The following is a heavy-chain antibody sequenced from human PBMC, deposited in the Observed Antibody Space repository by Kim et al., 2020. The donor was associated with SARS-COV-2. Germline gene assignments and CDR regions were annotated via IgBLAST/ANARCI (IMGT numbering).Heavy chain of an antibody. J-gene: IGHJ4*02. CDR2: ILKDGSDQ. CDR3: ARDDDLAGKSLDH. Sequence: GGSLRLSCLASEFTFSNYGMHWVRQAPGKGLDWVAVILKDGSDQRYADSVRGRFTISRDNSKNTLYLQMNSLRAEDTGIYFCARDDDLAGKSLDHWGQGNLVTVSS. V-gene: IGHV3-30*12. CDR1: EFTFSNYG. D-gene: IGHD1-1*01.